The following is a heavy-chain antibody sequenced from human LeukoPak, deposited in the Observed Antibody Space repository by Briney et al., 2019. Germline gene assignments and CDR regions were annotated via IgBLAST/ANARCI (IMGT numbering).Heavy chain of an antibody. J-gene: IGHJ3*02. D-gene: IGHD6-19*01. Sequence: GGSLRLSCAASGFTFDDYGMSWVRQAPGKGLEWVSGINWNGGSTGYADSVKGRFTISRDNSKNTVYLEMNKLRAEDTAVYYCAKSRFSGINDAFDIWGQGSLVTVSS. CDR3: AKSRFSGINDAFDI. V-gene: IGHV3-20*04. CDR1: GFTFDDYG. CDR2: INWNGGST.